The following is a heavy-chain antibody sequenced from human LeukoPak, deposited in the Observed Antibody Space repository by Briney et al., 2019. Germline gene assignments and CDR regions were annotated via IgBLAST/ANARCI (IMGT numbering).Heavy chain of an antibody. CDR2: IYHSGST. CDR3: ARGNQSSTPFFDY. D-gene: IGHD2-2*01. Sequence: PSETLSLTCTVSGGSISSYYWSWIRQPPGKGLEWIGYIYHSGSTYYNPSLKSRVTISVDTSKNQFSLKLSSVTAADTAVYYCARGNQSSTPFFDYWGQGTLVTVSS. CDR1: GGSISSYY. J-gene: IGHJ4*02. V-gene: IGHV4-59*12.